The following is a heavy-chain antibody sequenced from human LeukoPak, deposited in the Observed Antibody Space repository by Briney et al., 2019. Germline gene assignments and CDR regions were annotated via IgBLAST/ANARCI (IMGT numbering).Heavy chain of an antibody. CDR2: ISYDGSNK. CDR3: ARSSSGFSDY. Sequence: GGSLRLSCAASGFTFSSYAMHWVRQAPGKGLEWVAVISYDGSNKYYADSVKGRFTISRDNSKNTLCLQMNSLRAEDTAVYYCARSSSGFSDYWGQGTLVTVSS. V-gene: IGHV3-30-3*01. CDR1: GFTFSSYA. D-gene: IGHD5-12*01. J-gene: IGHJ4*02.